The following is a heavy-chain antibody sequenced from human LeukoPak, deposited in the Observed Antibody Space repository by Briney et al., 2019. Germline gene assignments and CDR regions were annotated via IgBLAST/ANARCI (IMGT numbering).Heavy chain of an antibody. Sequence: PGGSLRLSCAASGFTFSSYSMNWVRQAPGKGLGWVSSISSSSSYIYYADSVKGRFTISRDNAKNSLYLQMNSLRAEDTAVYYCASSYCSGGSCGYYFGYWGQGTLVTVSS. CDR2: ISSSSSYI. D-gene: IGHD2-15*01. CDR3: ASSYCSGGSCGYYFGY. J-gene: IGHJ4*02. V-gene: IGHV3-21*01. CDR1: GFTFSSYS.